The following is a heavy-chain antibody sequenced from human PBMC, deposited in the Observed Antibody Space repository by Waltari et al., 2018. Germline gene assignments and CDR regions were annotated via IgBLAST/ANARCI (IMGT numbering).Heavy chain of an antibody. CDR1: GGTFSSYA. V-gene: IGHV1-69*11. CDR3: AREPHYYDYAGSYPRGSDDAFDI. Sequence: QLVQSGTEVKKPGSSVRVSCKAFGGTFSSYAISWVRQAPGQGLEWMGGIIPFLDTPKDAQKFRDRVTLTADESTGTAYMDLSSLRSDDTAVYYCAREPHYYDYAGSYPRGSDDAFDIWGQGTMVIVSS. D-gene: IGHD3-16*01. CDR2: IIPFLDTP. J-gene: IGHJ3*02.